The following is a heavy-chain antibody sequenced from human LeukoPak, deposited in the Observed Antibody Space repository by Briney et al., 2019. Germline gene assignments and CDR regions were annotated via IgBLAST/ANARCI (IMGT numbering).Heavy chain of an antibody. CDR1: GFTFSNYA. D-gene: IGHD6-19*01. Sequence: GGSLRLSCAAAGFTFSNYAMSWVRQAPGKGLEWVSGIRSSGGSTYYADSVKGRFTISRDNSKNTLFLQMNSQRAEDTAVYYCAKVVAGLGDFWYFDLWGRGTLVTVSS. V-gene: IGHV3-23*01. J-gene: IGHJ2*01. CDR2: IRSSGGST. CDR3: AKVVAGLGDFWYFDL.